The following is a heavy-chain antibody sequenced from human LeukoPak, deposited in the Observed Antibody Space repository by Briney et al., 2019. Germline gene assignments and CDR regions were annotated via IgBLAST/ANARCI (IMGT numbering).Heavy chain of an antibody. CDR2: ISSSSSYI. CDR3: ARGTYYYDSSGYSSPGY. J-gene: IGHJ4*02. CDR1: GLTFSSYS. Sequence: PGGSLRLSCAASGLTFSSYSMNWVRQAPGKGLEWVSSISSSSSYIYYADSVKGRFTISRDNAKNSLYLQMNSLRAEDTAVYYCARGTYYYDSSGYSSPGYWGQGTLVTVSS. D-gene: IGHD3-22*01. V-gene: IGHV3-21*01.